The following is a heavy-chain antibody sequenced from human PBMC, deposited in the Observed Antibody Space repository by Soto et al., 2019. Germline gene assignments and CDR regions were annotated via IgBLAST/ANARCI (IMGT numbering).Heavy chain of an antibody. J-gene: IGHJ3*01. D-gene: IGHD6-6*01. CDR3: ARRAFGSSRSFDL. V-gene: IGHV3-23*01. Sequence: PGGSLRLSCAASGFAFSSHPMSWVRQAPERGLEWVSGISDGGDLTYNADSVKGRFTISRDNSKNILFLQMNSLRAEDTALYYCARRAFGSSRSFDLWGQGXMVT. CDR1: GFAFSSHP. CDR2: ISDGGDLT.